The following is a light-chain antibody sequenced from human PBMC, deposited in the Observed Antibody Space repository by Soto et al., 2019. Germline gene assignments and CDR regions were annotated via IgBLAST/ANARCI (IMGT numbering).Light chain of an antibody. V-gene: IGLV2-14*01. CDR3: TSYTTTSTLVV. CDR2: EVS. CDR1: SSDVGRYNY. Sequence: QSALTQPASVSGSPGQSITISCTGTSSDVGRYNYVSWYQQHPGKAPKLIIYEVSNRPSGVSNRFSGSKSGNTASLTISGLQAEDEADYYCTSYTTTSTLVVFGGGTKLTVL. J-gene: IGLJ2*01.